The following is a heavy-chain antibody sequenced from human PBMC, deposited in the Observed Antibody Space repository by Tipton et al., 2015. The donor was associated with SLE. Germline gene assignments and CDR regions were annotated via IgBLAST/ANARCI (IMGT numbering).Heavy chain of an antibody. Sequence: TLSLTCAVYGGSFSGYYWSWIRQPPGKGLEWIGEINHSGSTNYNPSLKSRVTISVDTSKNQFSLKLSSVTAADTAVYYCARHEVYCSSTSCYAGWFDPWGQGTLVTVSS. CDR1: GGSFSGYY. CDR3: ARHEVYCSSTSCYAGWFDP. D-gene: IGHD2-2*01. V-gene: IGHV4-34*01. CDR2: INHSGST. J-gene: IGHJ5*02.